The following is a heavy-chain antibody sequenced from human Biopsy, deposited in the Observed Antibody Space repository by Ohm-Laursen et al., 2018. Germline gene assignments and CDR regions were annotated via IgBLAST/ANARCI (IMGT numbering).Heavy chain of an antibody. CDR3: ARDGGGSYHDY. V-gene: IGHV3-11*01. D-gene: IGHD3-16*02. J-gene: IGHJ4*02. CDR2: VSGSGTTI. CDR1: GFTLSDYY. Sequence: SLRLSCTASGFTLSDYYMSWIRQAPGEGLEWLSYVSGSGTTIFYADSVKGRFTVTRDNAKNSLYLQMNSLTYEDTAVYYCARDGGGSYHDYWGQGTLVTVSS.